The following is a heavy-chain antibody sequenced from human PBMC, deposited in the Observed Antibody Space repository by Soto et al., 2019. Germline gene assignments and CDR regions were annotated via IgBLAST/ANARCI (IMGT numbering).Heavy chain of an antibody. V-gene: IGHV1-3*01. D-gene: IGHD1-26*01. Sequence: QVQLVQSGAEVRKPGASVNISCRASGFSFSDNLINWVRQAPGQSLEWMGWINPDNGNTRSSQTFQGRVTISRDSPASIAYIKELELKSGNPPVIESTGDILSVGPGGTEVFDVRRQGTMLTVSS. CDR2: INPDNGNT. CDR1: GFSFSDNL. CDR3: TGDILSVGPGGTEVFDV. J-gene: IGHJ3*01.